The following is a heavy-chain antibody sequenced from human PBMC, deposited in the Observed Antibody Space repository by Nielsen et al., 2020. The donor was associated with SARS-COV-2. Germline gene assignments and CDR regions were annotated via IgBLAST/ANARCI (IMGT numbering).Heavy chain of an antibody. CDR3: ARDFGSDYYGSGSYYSDPNWFDP. J-gene: IGHJ5*02. D-gene: IGHD3-10*01. V-gene: IGHV1-18*01. Sequence: VRQMPGKGLEWMGWISAYNGNTNYAQKLQGRVTMTTDTFTSTAYMELRSLRSDDTAVYYCARDFGSDYYGSGSYYSDPNWFDPWGQGTLVTVSS. CDR2: ISAYNGNT.